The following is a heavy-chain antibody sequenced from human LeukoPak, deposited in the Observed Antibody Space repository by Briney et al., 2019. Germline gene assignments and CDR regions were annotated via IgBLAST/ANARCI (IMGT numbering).Heavy chain of an antibody. CDR3: STLYSGGGI. CDR2: VDPEDAET. Sequence: GASVKVSCKASGYTLTDYYMHWVQQAPGKGLEWMGRVDPEDAETIYADKFQGRVTITADTSTDTAYMELSSLRSEDTAVYYCSTLYSGGGIWGQGTMVTVSS. J-gene: IGHJ3*02. CDR1: GYTLTDYY. D-gene: IGHD1-26*01. V-gene: IGHV1-69-2*01.